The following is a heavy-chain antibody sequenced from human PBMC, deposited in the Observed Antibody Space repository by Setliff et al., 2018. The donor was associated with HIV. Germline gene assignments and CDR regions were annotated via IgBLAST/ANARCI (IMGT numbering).Heavy chain of an antibody. J-gene: IGHJ4*02. V-gene: IGHV1-69*13. CDR1: GDTFTGYT. Sequence: GASVKVSCKSSGDTFTGYTITWVRQAPGQGLEWMGGITPSLGTANYAQRFQGRVTFTADASTSTVYMELSSLRSEDTGMYYCARDAGYSGSAWNYWGQGTLVTVSS. D-gene: IGHD5-12*01. CDR2: ITPSLGTA. CDR3: ARDAGYSGSAWNY.